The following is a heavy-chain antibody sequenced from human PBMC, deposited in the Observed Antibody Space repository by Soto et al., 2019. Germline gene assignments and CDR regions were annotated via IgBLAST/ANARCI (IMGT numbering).Heavy chain of an antibody. V-gene: IGHV4-34*01. J-gene: IGHJ4*02. CDR2: INHSGST. CDR3: ARGPSTLRYFDWTPYYFDY. D-gene: IGHD3-9*01. CDR1: GGYFSGYY. Sequence: SETLSLTCAVYGGYFSGYYWSWIRQPPGKGLEWIGEINHSGSTNYNPSLKSRVTILVDTSKKHFSLKRCSVTAVDTAVYYCARGPSTLRYFDWTPYYFDYWGQGTLVTVSS.